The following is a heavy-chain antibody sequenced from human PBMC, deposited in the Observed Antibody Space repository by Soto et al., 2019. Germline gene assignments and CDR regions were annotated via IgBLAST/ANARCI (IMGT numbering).Heavy chain of an antibody. CDR3: AKDRIRGIHFDT. J-gene: IGHJ4*02. V-gene: IGHV3-23*01. CDR1: GFSVHSFP. Sequence: EKQLLESGGGLIQPGGSLKLSCAASGFSVHSFPMSWVRQAPGKGLQWVSSISVDSGTTYYADSVKGRFTISRDSSDNTLYLQMNSLRADDTVLYYCAKDRIRGIHFDTCGQGTLVTVSS. CDR2: ISVDSGTT.